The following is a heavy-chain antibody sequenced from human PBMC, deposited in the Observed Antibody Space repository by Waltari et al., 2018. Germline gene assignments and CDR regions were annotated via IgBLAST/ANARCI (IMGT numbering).Heavy chain of an antibody. J-gene: IGHJ4*02. V-gene: IGHV3-23*01. CDR2: IRGSGGRT. CDR1: GFTFSSYA. Sequence: EVQLLESGGGLVQPGGSLRLSCAASGFTFSSYAMSWVRQAPGKGLEWVSAIRGSGGRTHDADSVKGRFTISRDKSKNTLYLQMNSLRAEDTAVYYCAKDVGDIAALFDYWGQGTLVTVSS. D-gene: IGHD6-6*01. CDR3: AKDVGDIAALFDY.